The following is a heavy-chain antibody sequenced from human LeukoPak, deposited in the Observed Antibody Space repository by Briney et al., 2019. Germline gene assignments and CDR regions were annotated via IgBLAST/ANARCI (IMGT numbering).Heavy chain of an antibody. Sequence: SETLSLTCTVSGYSISNGYNWGWIRQPPGQGLEWIGSIYSSGSTYYNPSLKSRVIIIIDTPKNHFSLTLSSVTAADTAVYYCARSDGYGLVGIWGQGTMVTVSS. V-gene: IGHV4-38-2*02. J-gene: IGHJ3*02. CDR1: GYSISNGYN. CDR2: IYSSGST. D-gene: IGHD3-10*01. CDR3: ARSDGYGLVGI.